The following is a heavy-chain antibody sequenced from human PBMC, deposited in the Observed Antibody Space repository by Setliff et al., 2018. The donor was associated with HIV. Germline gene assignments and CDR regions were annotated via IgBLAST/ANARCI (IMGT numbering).Heavy chain of an antibody. CDR3: ARYGSDWFFDL. J-gene: IGHJ2*01. Sequence: GASVKVSCKASGYTFTTYAIFWVRQAPGQGLEWMGWINTETGTPMYAQGFTGRFVFSLDTSISTAYLQIDSLNAEDTAVYYCARYGSDWFFDLWGRGTLVTVSS. D-gene: IGHD4-17*01. CDR1: GYTFTTYA. CDR2: INTETGTP. V-gene: IGHV7-4-1*01.